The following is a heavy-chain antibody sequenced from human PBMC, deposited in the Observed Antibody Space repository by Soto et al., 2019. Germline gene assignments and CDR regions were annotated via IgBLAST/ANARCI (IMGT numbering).Heavy chain of an antibody. CDR3: ARGYSGYDH. V-gene: IGHV4-30-4*01. D-gene: IGHD5-12*01. Sequence: QVQLQASGPGLVKPSQTLSLTCTVSGGSISSGDYYWSWLRQPPGKGLEWIGYIYYSGSTYYNPSLKGRVTSSVDTAKNQFSLKPSAVTAADTSVYYCARGYSGYDHWGQGTLVTVSS. J-gene: IGHJ5*02. CDR2: IYYSGST. CDR1: GGSISSGDYY.